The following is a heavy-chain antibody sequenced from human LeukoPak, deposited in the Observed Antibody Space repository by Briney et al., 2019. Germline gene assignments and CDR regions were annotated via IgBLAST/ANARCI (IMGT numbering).Heavy chain of an antibody. CDR1: GGSISSSSYY. D-gene: IGHD3-22*01. V-gene: IGHV4-39*07. Sequence: SETLSLTCTVSGGSISSSSYYWGWIRQPPGKGLEWIGSIYYSGSTYYNPSLKSRVTISVDTSKNQFSLKLSSVTAADTAVYYCARGGPPYYYDSSGYYGYWGQGTLVTVSS. CDR2: IYYSGST. J-gene: IGHJ4*02. CDR3: ARGGPPYYYDSSGYYGY.